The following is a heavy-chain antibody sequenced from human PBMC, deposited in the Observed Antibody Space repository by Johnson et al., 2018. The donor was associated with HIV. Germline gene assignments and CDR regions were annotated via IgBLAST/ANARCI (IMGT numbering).Heavy chain of an antibody. CDR2: IRYDGSNK. J-gene: IGHJ3*01. CDR1: GFTFSNYG. CDR3: ASLSDDAFDF. Sequence: QVQLVESGGGVVQPGRSLRLSCAASGFTFSNYGMHWVRQAPGKGLEWVAFIRYDGSNKYYADSVKGRFTISRDNSENTLYLQMNSLKAEDTAVYYCASLSDDAFDFWGQGTMVIVSS. V-gene: IGHV3-33*08.